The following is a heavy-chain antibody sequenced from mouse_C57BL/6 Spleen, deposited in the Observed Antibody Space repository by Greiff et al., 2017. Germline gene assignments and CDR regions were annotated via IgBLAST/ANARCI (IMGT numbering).Heavy chain of an antibody. CDR2: INPGSGGT. V-gene: IGHV1-54*01. D-gene: IGHD2-3*01. CDR1: GYAFTNYL. Sequence: QVQLKESGAELVRPGTSVKVSCKASGYAFTNYLIEWVKQRPGQGLEWIGVINPGSGGTNYNEKFKGKATLTADKSSSTAYMQLSSLTSEDSAVYFCARHDGYYDAMDYWGQGTSVTVSS. CDR3: ARHDGYYDAMDY. J-gene: IGHJ4*01.